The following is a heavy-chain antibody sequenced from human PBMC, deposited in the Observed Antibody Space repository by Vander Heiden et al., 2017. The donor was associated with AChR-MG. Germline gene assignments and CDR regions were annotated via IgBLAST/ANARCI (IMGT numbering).Heavy chain of an antibody. V-gene: IGHV4-34*01. Sequence: QVQLQQWGAGLLKPSETLSLTCAVNGGSFSGYYWTWIRQSPGKGLEWIGQTNHRGSTSYNPSLERRGTISVDASKNQFSLKVTSVTAADTAVYYCARDRFCTDGVCVAGMTFDNWGQGTLVSVSS. CDR2: TNHRGST. D-gene: IGHD2-8*01. CDR3: ARDRFCTDGVCVAGMTFDN. CDR1: GGSFSGYY. J-gene: IGHJ4*02.